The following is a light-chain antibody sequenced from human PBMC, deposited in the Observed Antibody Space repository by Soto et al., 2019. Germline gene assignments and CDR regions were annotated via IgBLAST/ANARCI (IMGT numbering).Light chain of an antibody. CDR2: GAF. V-gene: IGKV3-15*01. J-gene: IGKJ1*01. CDR3: QQYNDWPLT. Sequence: EIVMTRSSVTLSVSPGERATLSCMASQSVSSNLAWYQQKPGQAPSLLIYGAFTRATGIPARFSGTGSGTEFTLTISSLQSEDFALYHCQQYNDWPLTFGQGTKVDIK. CDR1: QSVSSN.